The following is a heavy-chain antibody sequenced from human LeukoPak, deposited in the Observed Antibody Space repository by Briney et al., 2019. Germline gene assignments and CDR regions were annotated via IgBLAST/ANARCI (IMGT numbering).Heavy chain of an antibody. Sequence: GRSLRLSCAASGFTFSSYAMHWVRQAPGKGLEWVAVISYDGSNKYYADSVKGRFTISRDNSKNTLYLQMNSLRAEDTAVYYCARGKVDYGDYVWYFDLWGRGTLVTVSS. CDR2: ISYDGSNK. J-gene: IGHJ2*01. V-gene: IGHV3-30*04. D-gene: IGHD4-17*01. CDR3: ARGKVDYGDYVWYFDL. CDR1: GFTFSSYA.